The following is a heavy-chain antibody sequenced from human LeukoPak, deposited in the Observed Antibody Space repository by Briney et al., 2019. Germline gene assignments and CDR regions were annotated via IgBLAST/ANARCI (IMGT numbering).Heavy chain of an antibody. Sequence: KASETLSLTCAVYGGSFSGYYWSWIRQPPGKGLEWIGSIYYSGSTYYNPSLKSRVTISVDTSKNQFSLKLSSVTAADTAVYYCASPDPFDYWGQGTLVTVSS. CDR2: IYYSGST. J-gene: IGHJ4*02. CDR1: GGSFSGYY. CDR3: ASPDPFDY. V-gene: IGHV4-34*01.